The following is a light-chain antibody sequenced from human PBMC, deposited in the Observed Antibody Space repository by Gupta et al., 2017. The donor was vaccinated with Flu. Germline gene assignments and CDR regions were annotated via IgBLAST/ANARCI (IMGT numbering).Light chain of an antibody. Sequence: DIQMTQSPSTLSASLGARVTITCRASQNIDAWLAWYQQRPGKAPSLLIYKASTLQSGVPSRFSGSGSGTEFTLAISSLQPDDLATYYYQQYNNYPWTFGHGTKV. CDR1: QNIDAW. J-gene: IGKJ1*01. V-gene: IGKV1-5*03. CDR2: KAS. CDR3: QQYNNYPWT.